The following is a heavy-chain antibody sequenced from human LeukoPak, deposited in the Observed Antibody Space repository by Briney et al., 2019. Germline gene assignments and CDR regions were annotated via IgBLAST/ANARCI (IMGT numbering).Heavy chain of an antibody. CDR1: GGSISTYY. CDR2: ISNSGIT. V-gene: IGHV4-59*01. Sequence: SGTLSLTCTVSGGSISTYYWNWIRQPPGKGLEWIGYISNSGITTYNPSLKSRVTISVDSSKSQFSLKLNSVTAADTAVYYCARSGGYSSSWSLWGQGTLVTVSS. CDR3: ARSGGYSSSWSL. D-gene: IGHD6-13*01. J-gene: IGHJ4*02.